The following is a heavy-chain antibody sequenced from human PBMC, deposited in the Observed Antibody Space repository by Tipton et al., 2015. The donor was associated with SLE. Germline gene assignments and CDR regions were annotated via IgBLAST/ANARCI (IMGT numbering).Heavy chain of an antibody. D-gene: IGHD4-17*01. CDR2: IYSGGST. V-gene: IGHV3-53*01. CDR3: ARVRGVTTSEDYFDY. Sequence: SLRLSCAASGFTVSSNYMSWFRQAPGKGLEWVSVIYSGGSTYYADSVKGRFTISRDNSKNTLYLQMNSLRAEDTAVYYCARVRGVTTSEDYFDYWGQGTLVTVSS. J-gene: IGHJ4*02. CDR1: GFTVSSNY.